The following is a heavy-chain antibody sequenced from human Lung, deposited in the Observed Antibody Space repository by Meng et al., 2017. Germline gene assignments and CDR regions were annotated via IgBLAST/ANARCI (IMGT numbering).Heavy chain of an antibody. Sequence: SETLSLTCTVSGASFNNCYYYWIWIRQAAGKGLEWIVRIYPTADNNFNPTLKNRVTISIDTSKNQFSRKLTSVTAADTDVYYCATEGSDARLVLGEFSLVGYGMDVWGQGTTVTVSS. V-gene: IGHV4-61*02. CDR3: ATEGSDARLVLGEFSLVGYGMDV. D-gene: IGHD3-16*02. J-gene: IGHJ6*02. CDR2: IYPTADN. CDR1: GASFNNCYYY.